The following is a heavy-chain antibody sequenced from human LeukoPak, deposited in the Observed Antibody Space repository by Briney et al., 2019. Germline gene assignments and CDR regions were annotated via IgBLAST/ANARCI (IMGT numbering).Heavy chain of an antibody. Sequence: GGSLRLSCAASGFTFSSYSMNWVRQAPGKGLEWVASISSSSSYIYYADSVKGRFTISRDNAKNSLYLQMNSLRAEDTAVYYCARDRTVVTPEFFAYWGQGTLVTVSS. CDR3: ARDRTVVTPEFFAY. J-gene: IGHJ4*02. CDR1: GFTFSSYS. D-gene: IGHD4-23*01. V-gene: IGHV3-21*01. CDR2: ISSSSSYI.